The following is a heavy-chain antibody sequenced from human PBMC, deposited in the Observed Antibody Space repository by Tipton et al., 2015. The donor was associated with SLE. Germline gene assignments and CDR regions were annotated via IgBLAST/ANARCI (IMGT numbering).Heavy chain of an antibody. CDR2: IYHSGST. CDR3: ARDGNLYYDFWSGYRYFDY. CDR1: GYSISSGYY. J-gene: IGHJ4*02. V-gene: IGHV4-38-2*02. D-gene: IGHD3-3*01. Sequence: TLSLTCAVSGYSISSGYYWGWIRQPPGKGLEWIGSIYHSGSTYYNPSLKSRVTLSVDTSKNQFSLKLSSVTAADTAVYYCARDGNLYYDFWSGYRYFDYWGQGTLVTVSS.